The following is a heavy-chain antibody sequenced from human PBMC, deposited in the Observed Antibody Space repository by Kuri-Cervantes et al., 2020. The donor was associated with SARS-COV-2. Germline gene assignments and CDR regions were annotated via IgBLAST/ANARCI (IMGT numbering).Heavy chain of an antibody. CDR2: ISWNSGSI. CDR3: AKDTRGSSGYYYDYFDY. D-gene: IGHD3-22*01. J-gene: IGHJ4*02. Sequence: GGSLRLSCAASGFTFDDYAMHWVRQAPGKGLEWVSGISWNSGSIGYADSVKGRFTISRDNAKNSLYLQMNSLRAEDTAVYYCAKDTRGSSGYYYDYFDYWGQGTLVTVSS. CDR1: GFTFDDYA. V-gene: IGHV3-9*01.